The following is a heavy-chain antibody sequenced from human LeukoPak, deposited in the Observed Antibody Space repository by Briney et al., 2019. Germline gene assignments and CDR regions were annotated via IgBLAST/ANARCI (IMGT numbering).Heavy chain of an antibody. V-gene: IGHV4-39*01. CDR2: IYYSGST. J-gene: IGHJ5*02. CDR3: ARGRRVVPAAILGWFDP. D-gene: IGHD2-2*02. Sequence: PSETLSLTCTVSGGSISSSSYYWGWIRQPPGKGLEWLGSIYYSGSTYYNPSLKSRVTIAVDTSKNQFSLKLSSVTAADTAVYYCARGRRVVPAAILGWFDPWGQGTLVTVSS. CDR1: GGSISSSSYY.